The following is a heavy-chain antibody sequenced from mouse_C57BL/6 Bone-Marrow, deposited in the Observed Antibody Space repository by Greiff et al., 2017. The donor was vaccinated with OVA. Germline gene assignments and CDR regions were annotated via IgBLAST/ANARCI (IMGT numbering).Heavy chain of an antibody. Sequence: EVQLVESGGGLVQPKGSLKLSCAASGFTFNTYAMHWVRQAPGKGLEWVARIRSKSSNYATYYADSGQDRFSISSADSPRMLYLQMHSLNTAATAMYYCVRGLVDFDYWGPGTTLTVSS. J-gene: IGHJ2*01. D-gene: IGHD1-3*01. CDR1: GFTFNTYA. CDR3: VRGLVDFDY. V-gene: IGHV10-3*01. CDR2: IRSKSSNYAT.